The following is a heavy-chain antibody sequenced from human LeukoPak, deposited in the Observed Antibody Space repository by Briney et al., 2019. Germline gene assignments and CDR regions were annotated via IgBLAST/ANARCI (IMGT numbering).Heavy chain of an antibody. D-gene: IGHD4/OR15-4a*01. V-gene: IGHV3-53*01. CDR1: GFTVSSNS. CDR3: ARRAGAYSHPYDY. CDR2: IYSDNT. Sequence: GGSLRLSCTVSGFTVSSNSMSWVRQAPGKGLEWVSFIYSDNTHYSDSVKGRFTISRDNSKNTLYLQMNSLRAEDTAVYYCARRAGAYSHPYDYWGQGTLVAVSS. J-gene: IGHJ4*02.